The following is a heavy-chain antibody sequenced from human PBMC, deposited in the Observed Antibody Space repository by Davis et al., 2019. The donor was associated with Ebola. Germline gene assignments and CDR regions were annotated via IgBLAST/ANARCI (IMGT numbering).Heavy chain of an antibody. CDR3: ARSDYIRGPHYYYYGMDV. CDR1: GASIIHDDHA. J-gene: IGHJ6*02. D-gene: IGHD4-11*01. CDR2: IYYSGST. Sequence: SETLSLTCTVSGASIIHDDHAWSWIRQPPGKGLEWIGYIYYSGSTNYNPSLKSRVTISVDTSKNQFSLTLSSVTAADTAVYYCARSDYIRGPHYYYYGMDVWGQGTTVTVSS. V-gene: IGHV4-61*08.